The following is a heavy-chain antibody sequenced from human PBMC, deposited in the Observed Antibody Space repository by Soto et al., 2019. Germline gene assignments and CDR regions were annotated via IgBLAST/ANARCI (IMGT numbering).Heavy chain of an antibody. CDR1: GDSISNSRW. Sequence: QVQLQESGPGLVKPSGTLSLTCAVSGDSISNSRWWTWVRQPPGKGVEGFGDIFHRGDTNYNPSLKSRVFISVDKSQNQFSLKVSSVTAADTAVYYCAYSTGWYRHDVWGQGTLVTVSS. CDR3: AYSTGWYRHDV. J-gene: IGHJ3*01. D-gene: IGHD6-19*01. V-gene: IGHV4-4*02. CDR2: IFHRGDT.